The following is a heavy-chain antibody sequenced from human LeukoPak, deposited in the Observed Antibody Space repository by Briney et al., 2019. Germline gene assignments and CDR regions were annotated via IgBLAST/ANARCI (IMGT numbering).Heavy chain of an antibody. CDR1: GGSISSGSYY. CDR3: ARGLYYDFWSGSPIYMDV. J-gene: IGHJ6*03. D-gene: IGHD3-3*01. Sequence: SQTLSLTCTVSGGSISSGSYYWSWIRQPAGKGLEWIGRIYTSGSTNYNPSLKSRVTISVDTSKNQFSLKLSSVTAADTAVYYCARGLYYDFWSGSPIYMDVWGKGTTVTVSS. CDR2: IYTSGST. V-gene: IGHV4-61*02.